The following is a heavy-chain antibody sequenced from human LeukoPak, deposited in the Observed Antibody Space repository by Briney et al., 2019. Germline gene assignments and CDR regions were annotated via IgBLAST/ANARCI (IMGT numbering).Heavy chain of an antibody. CDR3: ARCRVVSGSCSHGFDY. V-gene: IGHV1-2*02. J-gene: IGHJ4*02. CDR1: GYTFTGYY. D-gene: IGHD6-13*01. CDR2: INPNSGGT. Sequence: ASVKVSCKASGYTFTGYYMHWVRQAPGQGLEWMGWINPNSGGTNYAQKFQGRVTMTRDTSISTAYMEMSRLRSYDTAVYYCARCRVVSGSCSHGFDYWGQGTLVTVSS.